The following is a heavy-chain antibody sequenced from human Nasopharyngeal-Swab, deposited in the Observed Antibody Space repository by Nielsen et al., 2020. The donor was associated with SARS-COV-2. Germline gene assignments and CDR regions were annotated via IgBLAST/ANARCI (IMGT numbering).Heavy chain of an antibody. Sequence: GGSLRLSCVASGFTFSSYAMSWVRQAPGKGLNWVSAISGAGSSTYYADSVKGRFTISRDNSKSTLYLQMNSLRAEDTALYYCVKGGYLHDYINYGDWFDPWGLGTLVTVSS. V-gene: IGHV3-23*01. CDR1: GFTFSSYA. CDR3: VKGGYLHDYINYGDWFDP. D-gene: IGHD4-11*01. CDR2: ISGAGSST. J-gene: IGHJ5*02.